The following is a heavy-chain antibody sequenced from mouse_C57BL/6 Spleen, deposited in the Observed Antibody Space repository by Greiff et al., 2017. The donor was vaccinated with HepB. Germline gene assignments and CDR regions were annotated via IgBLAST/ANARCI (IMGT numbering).Heavy chain of an antibody. CDR1: GYSITSGYY. CDR3: ARDYSNPGWFAY. CDR2: ISYDGSN. Sequence: ESGPGLVKPSQSLSLTCSVTGYSITSGYYWNWIRQFPGNKLEWMGYISYDGSNNYNPSLKNRISITRDTSKNQFFLKLNSVTTEDTATYYCARDYSNPGWFAYWGQGTLVTVSA. J-gene: IGHJ3*01. D-gene: IGHD2-5*01. V-gene: IGHV3-6*01.